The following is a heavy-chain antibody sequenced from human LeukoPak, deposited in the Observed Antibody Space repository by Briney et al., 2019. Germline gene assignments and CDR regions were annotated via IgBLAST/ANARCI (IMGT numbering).Heavy chain of an antibody. V-gene: IGHV1-2*02. D-gene: IGHD2/OR15-2a*01. CDR2: INPNSGGT. CDR1: GYTFTGYY. Sequence: ASEKVSCKASGYTFTGYYMHWVRQAPGQGLEWMGWINPNSGGTNYAQKFQGRVTMTRDTSISTAYMELSSLISNDTAVYYCARAVTTYYFDYWGQGTLVTVSS. J-gene: IGHJ4*02. CDR3: ARAVTTYYFDY.